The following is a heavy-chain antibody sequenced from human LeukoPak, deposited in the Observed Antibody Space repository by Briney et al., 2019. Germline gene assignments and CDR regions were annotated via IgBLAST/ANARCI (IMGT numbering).Heavy chain of an antibody. D-gene: IGHD3-10*01. CDR1: GYTFTSYD. CDR2: MNPNSGNT. V-gene: IGHV1-8*01. J-gene: IGHJ3*02. CDR3: AREGLLWFGEYSDAFDI. Sequence: ASVKVSCKASGYTFTSYDINWVRQATGQGLEWMGWMNPNSGNTGYAQKFQGRVTMTRNTSISTAYMELSSLRSEDTAVYYCAREGLLWFGEYSDAFDIWGQGTMVTVSS.